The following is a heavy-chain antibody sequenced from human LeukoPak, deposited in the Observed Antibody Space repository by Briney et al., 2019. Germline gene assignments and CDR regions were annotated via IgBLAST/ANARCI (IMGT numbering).Heavy chain of an antibody. CDR1: GGSFSGYY. Sequence: SETLSLTCAVYGGSFSGYYWTWIRQTPEKGLEWIGEMNPSGSTSYNPSLKSRVTISVDTSKNQFSLKLSSVTAADTAVYYCARGRQDVTMIVVVMTAVSYYLDVWGKGTTVAVS. V-gene: IGHV4-34*01. CDR2: MNPSGST. J-gene: IGHJ6*03. CDR3: ARGRQDVTMIVVVMTAVSYYLDV. D-gene: IGHD3-22*01.